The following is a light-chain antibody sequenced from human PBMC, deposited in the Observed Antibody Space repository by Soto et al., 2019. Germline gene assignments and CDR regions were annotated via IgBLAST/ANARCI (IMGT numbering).Light chain of an antibody. J-gene: IGKJ1*01. CDR1: QSVSSN. CDR2: GAS. V-gene: IGKV3-15*01. Sequence: DIVMTHSPATLSVSPGERATLSCRASQSVSSNLAWYQQKPGQAPRLLIYGASTRATGIPARFSGSGSGTKFTLTISSLQSEDFAVYYCQQYNNWPRTFGQGTKV. CDR3: QQYNNWPRT.